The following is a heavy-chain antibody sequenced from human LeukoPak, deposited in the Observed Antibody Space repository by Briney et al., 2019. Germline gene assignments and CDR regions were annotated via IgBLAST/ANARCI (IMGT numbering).Heavy chain of an antibody. J-gene: IGHJ4*02. D-gene: IGHD3-9*01. V-gene: IGHV4-59*01. CDR3: ARGFETGSIDY. CDR2: IYYSGST. CDR1: GGSISRYY. Sequence: SETLSLTCTVSGGSISRYYWSWIRQPPGRGLEWIGYIYYSGSTNYNPSLKSRVTISVVTSKNQFSLKLSSVTAADTAVYYCARGFETGSIDYWGQGTLVTVSS.